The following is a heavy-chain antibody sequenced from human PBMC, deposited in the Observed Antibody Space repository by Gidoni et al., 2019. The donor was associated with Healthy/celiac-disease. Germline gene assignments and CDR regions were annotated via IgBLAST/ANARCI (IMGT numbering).Heavy chain of an antibody. CDR1: GGSISSSSYY. J-gene: IGHJ3*02. CDR3: ASPISNYDHDAFDI. Sequence: QLQLQESGPGLVKPSETLSLTCTVSGGSISSSSYYWGWIRQPPGKGLEWIGSIYYSGSTYYNPSLKSRVTISVDTSKNQFSLKLSSVTAADTAVYYCASPISNYDHDAFDIWGQGTMVTVSS. D-gene: IGHD1-7*01. V-gene: IGHV4-39*01. CDR2: IYYSGST.